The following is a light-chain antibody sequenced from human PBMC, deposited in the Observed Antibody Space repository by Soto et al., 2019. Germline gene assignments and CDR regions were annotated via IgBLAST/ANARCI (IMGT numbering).Light chain of an antibody. V-gene: IGLV2-14*01. J-gene: IGLJ1*01. CDR3: SSFTGSSTYV. CDR2: EVS. CDR1: SGDVGGYNY. Sequence: QSALTQPASVSGSPGQSITISCTGTSGDVGGYNYVSWYQQHPGKAPKLMIYEVSNRPSGVSNRFSGSKSGSTASLTISGLQTEDEADYYCSSFTGSSTYVFGTGTKVTVL.